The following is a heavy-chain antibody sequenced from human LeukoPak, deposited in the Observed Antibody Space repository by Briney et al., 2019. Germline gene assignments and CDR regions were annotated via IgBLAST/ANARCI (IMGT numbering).Heavy chain of an antibody. CDR2: IWYDGSNK. V-gene: IGHV3-33*01. D-gene: IGHD2-15*01. J-gene: IGHJ4*02. CDR1: GFTFSSYG. CDR3: ARDCRYCSGGSCYSVSDY. Sequence: GGSLRLSCAASGFTFSSYGMHWVRQAPGKGLEWVAVIWYDGSNKYYADSVKGRFTISRDNSKNTLYLQMNSLRAEDTAVYYCARDCRYCSGGSCYSVSDYWGQGTLVTVSS.